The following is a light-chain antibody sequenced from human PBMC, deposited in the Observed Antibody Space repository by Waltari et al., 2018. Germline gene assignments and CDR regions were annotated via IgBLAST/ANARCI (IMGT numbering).Light chain of an antibody. CDR3: QAWDSSTVV. J-gene: IGLJ2*01. Sequence: SYELTQPPSVSVSPGQTATITCSGHKLGDKYTCWYQQKPGQSPLLVIYQDIERPSGIPERFSGSSSGNTATLTISGSQAIDEADYYCQAWDSSTVVFGGGTKLTVL. CDR1: KLGDKY. CDR2: QDI. V-gene: IGLV3-1*01.